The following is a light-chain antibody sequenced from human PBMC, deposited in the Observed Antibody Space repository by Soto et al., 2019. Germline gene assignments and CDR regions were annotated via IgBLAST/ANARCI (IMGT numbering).Light chain of an antibody. CDR1: SSNIGNNY. J-gene: IGLJ1*01. CDR3: GTWDSSLSAYV. Sequence: QSVLTQPPSVSAAPGQKVTISCSGSSSNIGNNYVSWYQQLPGTAPKLLIYENNKRPSGIPDRFSGSKSGTSATLGITGLQTGDEADYYCGTWDSSLSAYVFGNGTKATVL. V-gene: IGLV1-51*02. CDR2: ENN.